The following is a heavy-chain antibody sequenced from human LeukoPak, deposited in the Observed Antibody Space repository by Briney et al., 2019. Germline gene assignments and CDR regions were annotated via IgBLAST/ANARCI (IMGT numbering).Heavy chain of an antibody. CDR2: IDNSGST. D-gene: IGHD5-12*01. CDR3: ARMTYDPHGVDV. CDR1: GGSISSSSYY. J-gene: IGHJ6*04. V-gene: IGHV4-61*05. Sequence: SETLSLTCTVSGGSISSSSYYWGWIWQPPGKGLEWIGYIDNSGSTNYNPSLKSRVTISVDKSKNQFSLKLSSVTAADTAVYYCARMTYDPHGVDVWGKGTTVTVSS.